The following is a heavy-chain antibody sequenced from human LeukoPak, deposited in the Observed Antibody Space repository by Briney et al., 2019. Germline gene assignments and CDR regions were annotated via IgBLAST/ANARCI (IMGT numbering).Heavy chain of an antibody. CDR1: GFTFSSYA. Sequence: GGSLRLSCAASGFTFSSYAMSWVRQAPGKGLEWVSVVNTGATTYYTDSGKGRFTISRDNSKNTMYLQMNSLRVEDTAVYYCAKGYRAREIDYWGQGTLLTVSS. J-gene: IGHJ4*02. D-gene: IGHD1-1*01. V-gene: IGHV3-23*01. CDR3: AKGYRAREIDY. CDR2: VNTGATT.